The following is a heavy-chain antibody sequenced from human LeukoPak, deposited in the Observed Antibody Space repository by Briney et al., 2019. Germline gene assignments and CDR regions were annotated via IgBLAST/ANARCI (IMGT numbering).Heavy chain of an antibody. CDR1: GGSISSSSYY. V-gene: IGHV4-39*07. J-gene: IGHJ4*02. CDR3: ARVTHYYDSGSYPY. CDR2: IYYSGST. D-gene: IGHD3-10*01. Sequence: SETLSLTCTVSGGSISSSSYYWGWIRQPPGKGLEWIGSIYYSGSTYYSPSLQSRVSISLDTSKNQFSLKLSSVTAADTAVYFCARVTHYYDSGSYPYWGQGTLVTVSS.